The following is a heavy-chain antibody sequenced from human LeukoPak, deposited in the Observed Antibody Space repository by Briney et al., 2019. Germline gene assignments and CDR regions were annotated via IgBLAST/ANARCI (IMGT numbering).Heavy chain of an antibody. V-gene: IGHV3-23*01. J-gene: IGHJ4*01. Sequence: GGSLRLSCAASVFTFSGSAMSWVRQAPGKGLEWVSGISIGGDYTYYADSVKGRFTISRDNSKNTLSLQMSNLRAEDTAIYYCAKLHSATITADFDHWGQGTLVTVSS. CDR1: VFTFSGSA. D-gene: IGHD1-14*01. CDR3: AKLHSATITADFDH. CDR2: ISIGGDYT.